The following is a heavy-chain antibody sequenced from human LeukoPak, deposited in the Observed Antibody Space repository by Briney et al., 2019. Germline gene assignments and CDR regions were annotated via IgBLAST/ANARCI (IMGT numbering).Heavy chain of an antibody. Sequence: GRSLRLSCAASGFTFSSYWMHWVRQVPGEGLVRVARINPGGSSITYADSVKGRFTISRDNAKNTLYLQMDSLRAEDTGVYYCARSNQADDYWGQGTLVTVSS. CDR2: INPGGSSI. CDR3: ARSNQADDY. J-gene: IGHJ4*02. V-gene: IGHV3-74*01. CDR1: GFTFSSYW. D-gene: IGHD1-14*01.